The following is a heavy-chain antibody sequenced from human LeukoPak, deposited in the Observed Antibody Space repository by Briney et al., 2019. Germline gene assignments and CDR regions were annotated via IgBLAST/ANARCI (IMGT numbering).Heavy chain of an antibody. CDR1: GGSISSSSYY. D-gene: IGHD3-22*01. J-gene: IGHJ4*02. V-gene: IGHV4-39*02. CDR3: AREPVHYYDSSGYYYGEDY. CDR2: IYYSGST. Sequence: SETLSLTCTVPGGSISSSSYYWGLIRQPPGKGLEWIGSIYYSGSTYYNPSLKSRVTISVDTSKNQFSLKLSSVTAADTAVYYCAREPVHYYDSSGYYYGEDYWGQGTLVTVSS.